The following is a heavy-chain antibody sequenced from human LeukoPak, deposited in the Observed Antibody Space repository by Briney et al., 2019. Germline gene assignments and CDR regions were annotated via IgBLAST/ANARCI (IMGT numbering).Heavy chain of an antibody. CDR3: ARVTYDSSGFLFDS. D-gene: IGHD3-22*01. CDR1: GGSISSYY. CDR2: FYYSGST. Sequence: KPSETLSLTCTVSGGSISSYYWSWIRQPPGKGLEWIGYFYYSGSTNYNPSLKSRVTISVDTSKNQFSLRLSSVTAADTAMYYCARVTYDSSGFLFDSWGQGALVTVSS. J-gene: IGHJ4*02. V-gene: IGHV4-59*01.